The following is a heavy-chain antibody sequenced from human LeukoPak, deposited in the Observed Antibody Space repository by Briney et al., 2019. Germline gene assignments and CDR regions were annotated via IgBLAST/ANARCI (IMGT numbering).Heavy chain of an antibody. D-gene: IGHD6-19*01. J-gene: IGHJ4*02. CDR3: ARDLGYSSGPNY. CDR1: GFTFSRNG. Sequence: PGGSLRLSCAASGFTFSRNGMTWVRQAPGKGLEWVSAISGSGGNTYYADSVKGRFTISRDNSKNTLYLQMNSLRAEDTAVYYCARDLGYSSGPNYWGQGTRVTVSS. V-gene: IGHV3-23*01. CDR2: ISGSGGNT.